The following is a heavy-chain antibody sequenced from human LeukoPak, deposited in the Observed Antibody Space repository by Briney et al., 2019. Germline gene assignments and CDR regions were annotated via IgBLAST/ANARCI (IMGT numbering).Heavy chain of an antibody. CDR1: GGSFSGYY. CDR2: IHYSGNT. D-gene: IGHD3-3*01. CDR3: ARLGAGPTYYDFWSGYSSFYFDY. Sequence: SETLSLTCAVYGGSFSGYYWSWIRQPPGKGLEWIGGIHYSGNTYYNPSLKSRVTISIDTSKNQFSLKLSSVTAADTAVYYCARLGAGPTYYDFWSGYSSFYFDYWGQGTLVTVSS. V-gene: IGHV4-34*01. J-gene: IGHJ4*02.